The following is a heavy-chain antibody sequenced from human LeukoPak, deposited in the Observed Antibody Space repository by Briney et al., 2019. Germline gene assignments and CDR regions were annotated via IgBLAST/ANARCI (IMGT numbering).Heavy chain of an antibody. J-gene: IGHJ5*02. Sequence: PSETLSLTCAVYGGSFSGYYWSWIRQPPGKGLEWIGEINHSGSTNYNPSLKSRVTISVDTSKNQFSLKLSSVTAADTAVYYCARVNSGSYLRWFDPWGQGTLVTVSS. CDR1: GGSFSGYY. D-gene: IGHD1-26*01. V-gene: IGHV4-34*01. CDR3: ARVNSGSYLRWFDP. CDR2: INHSGST.